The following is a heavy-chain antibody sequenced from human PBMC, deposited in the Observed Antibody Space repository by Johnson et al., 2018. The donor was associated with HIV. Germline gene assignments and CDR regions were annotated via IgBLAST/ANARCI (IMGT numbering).Heavy chain of an antibody. V-gene: IGHV3-30*04. J-gene: IGHJ3*02. CDR3: ARESRTTVVIRGGAFDI. D-gene: IGHD4-23*01. CDR2: ISFDGSNK. Sequence: QVQLVEYGGGVVQPGRSLRLSCAASGFIFNDYPMYWVRQPPGKGLEWVAVISFDGSNKYYADSVKGRFTISRDNSKNTLYLQMNSLRAEDTAVYYCARESRTTVVIRGGAFDIWGQGTMVTVSS. CDR1: GFIFNDYP.